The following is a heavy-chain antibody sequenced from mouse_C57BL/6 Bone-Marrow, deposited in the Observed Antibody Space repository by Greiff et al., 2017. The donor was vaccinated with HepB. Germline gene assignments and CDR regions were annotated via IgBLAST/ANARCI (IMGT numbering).Heavy chain of an antibody. J-gene: IGHJ1*03. Sequence: EVKLMESGGDLVKPGGSLKLSCAASGFTFSSYGMSWVRQTPDKRLEWVATISSGGSYTYYPDSVKGRFTISRDNAKNTLYLQMSSLKSEDTAMYYCARHGANWDWYFDVWGTGTTVTVSS. CDR2: ISSGGSYT. V-gene: IGHV5-6*01. D-gene: IGHD4-1*01. CDR3: ARHGANWDWYFDV. CDR1: GFTFSSYG.